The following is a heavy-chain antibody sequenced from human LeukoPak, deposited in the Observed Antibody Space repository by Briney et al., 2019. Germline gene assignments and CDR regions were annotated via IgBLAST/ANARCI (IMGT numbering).Heavy chain of an antibody. D-gene: IGHD1-14*01. CDR3: ARHEWGITNAFDI. CDR2: IYYSGST. J-gene: IGHJ3*02. CDR1: GGSISSSSYY. Sequence: SETLSLTCTVSGGSISSSSYYWGWIRQPPGKGLEWIRSIYYSGSTYYNPSLKSRVTISVDTSKKQFSLKLRSVTAADTAVYYCARHEWGITNAFDIWGQGTMVTVSS. V-gene: IGHV4-39*01.